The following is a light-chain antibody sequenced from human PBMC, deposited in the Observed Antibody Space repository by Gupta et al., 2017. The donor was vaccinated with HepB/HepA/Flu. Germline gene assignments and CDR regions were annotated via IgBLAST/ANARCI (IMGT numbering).Light chain of an antibody. CDR1: QHVSSSY. Sequence: EIVLTQSPGSLSLSPGERATLSCRASQHVSSSYLAWFQQKPGLPPRLLIYGTFTRATGIPDRFSGSGFGTDFTITISRLEPEDFAVYYCQQYSRSLWAFGQGTKVEVK. J-gene: IGKJ1*01. CDR2: GTF. V-gene: IGKV3-20*01. CDR3: QQYSRSLWA.